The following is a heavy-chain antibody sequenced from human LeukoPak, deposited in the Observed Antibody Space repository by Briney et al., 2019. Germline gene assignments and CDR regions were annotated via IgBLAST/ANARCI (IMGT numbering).Heavy chain of an antibody. J-gene: IGHJ4*02. V-gene: IGHV1-2*02. D-gene: IGHD3-3*01. CDR3: AREATYDFWSGYYLFDY. CDR1: GYTFTSYY. Sequence: ASVKVSCKASGYTFTSYYMHWVRQAPGQGLEWMGWINPNSGGTDYAQKFQGRVTMTRDTSISTAYMELSRLRSDDTAVYYCAREATYDFWSGYYLFDYWGQGTLVTVSS. CDR2: INPNSGGT.